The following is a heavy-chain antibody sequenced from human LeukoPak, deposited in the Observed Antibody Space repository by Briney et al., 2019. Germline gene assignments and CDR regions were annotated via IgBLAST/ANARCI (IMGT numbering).Heavy chain of an antibody. CDR1: GFTFSSYA. CDR3: AKPNYYDSSGYYYRDAFDI. V-gene: IGHV3-30-3*02. D-gene: IGHD3-22*01. Sequence: GGSLRLSCAASGFTFSSYAMHWVRQAPGKGREWVAVISYDGSNKYYADSVKGRFTISRDNSKNTLCLQMNSLRTEDTAVYYCAKPNYYDSSGYYYRDAFDIWGQGTMVTVSS. J-gene: IGHJ3*02. CDR2: ISYDGSNK.